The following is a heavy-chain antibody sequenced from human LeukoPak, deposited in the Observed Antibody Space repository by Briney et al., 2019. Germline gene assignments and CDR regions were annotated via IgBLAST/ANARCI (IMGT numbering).Heavy chain of an antibody. J-gene: IGHJ4*02. Sequence: PGGSLRLSCAASGFTFSNAWMSWVRQAPGKGLEWVGRIKSKTDGGTTDYAAPVKGRFTISRDDSKNTLYPQMNSLKTEDTAVYYCTTAPGSGDFDYWGQGTLVTVSS. CDR2: IKSKTDGGTT. CDR1: GFTFSNAW. D-gene: IGHD3-10*01. V-gene: IGHV3-15*01. CDR3: TTAPGSGDFDY.